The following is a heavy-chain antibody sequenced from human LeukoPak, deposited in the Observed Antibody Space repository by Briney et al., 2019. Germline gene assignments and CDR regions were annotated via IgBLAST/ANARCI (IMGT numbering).Heavy chain of an antibody. CDR1: GGSISSSSYY. CDR3: ARSLGTTVAQPAED. D-gene: IGHD4-23*01. V-gene: IGHV4-39*01. J-gene: IGHJ4*02. Sequence: SETLSLTCTVSGGSISSSSYYWGWIRQPPGKGLEWIGSIYYSGSTYYNPSLKSRVTISVDTSKNQFSLKLSSVTAADTAVYYCARSLGTTVAQPAEDWGQGTLVTVSS. CDR2: IYYSGST.